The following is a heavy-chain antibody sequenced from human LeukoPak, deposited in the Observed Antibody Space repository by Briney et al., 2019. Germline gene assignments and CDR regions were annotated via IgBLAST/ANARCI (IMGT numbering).Heavy chain of an antibody. V-gene: IGHV3-43*02. D-gene: IGHD3-3*01. CDR3: AKDKSFDFWSGYPDY. J-gene: IGHJ4*02. Sequence: GGSLRLSCAASGFTFDDYAMHWVRPAPGKGLEWVSLISGDGGSTYYADSVKGRFTISRDNSKNSLYLQMNSLRTEDTALYYCAKDKSFDFWSGYPDYWGQGTLVTVSS. CDR1: GFTFDDYA. CDR2: ISGDGGST.